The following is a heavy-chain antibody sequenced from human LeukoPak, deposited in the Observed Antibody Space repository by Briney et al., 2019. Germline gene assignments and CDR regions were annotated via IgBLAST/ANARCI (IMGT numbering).Heavy chain of an antibody. CDR1: GFTFSSYE. Sequence: GGSLRLSCAASGFTFSSYEMNWVRQAPGKGLEWVSYISSSGSTIYYADSVKGRFTISRDNAKNSLYLQTNSLRAEDTAVYYCARDLSGGSRDYYFDYWGQGTLVTVSS. CDR3: ARDLSGGSRDYYFDY. V-gene: IGHV3-48*03. D-gene: IGHD3-16*01. CDR2: ISSSGSTI. J-gene: IGHJ4*02.